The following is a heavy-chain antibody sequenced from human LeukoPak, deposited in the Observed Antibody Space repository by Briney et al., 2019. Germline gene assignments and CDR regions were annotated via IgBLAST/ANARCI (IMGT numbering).Heavy chain of an antibody. CDR3: ARDLSSSWYSDYYYGMDV. J-gene: IGHJ6*02. CDR2: ISSSSSYI. D-gene: IGHD6-13*01. V-gene: IGHV3-21*01. CDR1: GFTFSSYS. Sequence: GGSLRLSCAASGFTFSSYSMNWVRHAPGQGLEWVSSISSSSSYIYYADSVKGRFTISRDNAKNSLYLQMNSLRAEDTAVYYCARDLSSSWYSDYYYGMDVWGQGTTVTVSS.